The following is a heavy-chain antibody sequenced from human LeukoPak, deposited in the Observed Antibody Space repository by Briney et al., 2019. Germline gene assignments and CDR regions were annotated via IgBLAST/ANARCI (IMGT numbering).Heavy chain of an antibody. J-gene: IGHJ4*02. CDR3: VGDILVMGY. CDR2: ISSDGTDT. Sequence: GGSLRLSCAASGFTFSGYWMHWVRQAPGKGLVWVSGISSDGTDTNYADSVKGRFTISRDNAKNTPYLQMNSLRADDTAVYYCVGDILVMGYWGQGTPVTVSS. D-gene: IGHD2-8*02. CDR1: GFTFSGYW. V-gene: IGHV3-74*01.